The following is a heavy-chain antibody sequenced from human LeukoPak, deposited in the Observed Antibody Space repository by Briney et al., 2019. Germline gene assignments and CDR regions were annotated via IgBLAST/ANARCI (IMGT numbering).Heavy chain of an antibody. CDR1: GYTFTGYY. V-gene: IGHV1-2*02. J-gene: IGHJ4*02. D-gene: IGHD2-2*01. CDR3: ARDIVVVPAASHPDY. Sequence: ASVKVSCKASGYTFTGYYMHWVRQAPGQGLEWMGWINPNSGGTNYAQKFQGRVTMTRDTSNSTAYMELSRLRSDDTAVYYCARDIVVVPAASHPDYWGQGTLVTVSS. CDR2: INPNSGGT.